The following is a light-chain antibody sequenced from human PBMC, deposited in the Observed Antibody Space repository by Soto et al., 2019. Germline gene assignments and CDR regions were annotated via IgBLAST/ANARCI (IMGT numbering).Light chain of an antibody. J-gene: IGKJ1*01. CDR3: QQYGSSPRT. Sequence: VVMTPSPAPLAVCLRCRATLSCRASQSVSSNLAWYQQKPGQAPRLLIYGASTRATGIPARFSGSGSGTEFTLTISRLEPEDFAVYYCQQYGSSPRTFGQGTKV. V-gene: IGKV3-15*01. CDR2: GAS. CDR1: QSVSSN.